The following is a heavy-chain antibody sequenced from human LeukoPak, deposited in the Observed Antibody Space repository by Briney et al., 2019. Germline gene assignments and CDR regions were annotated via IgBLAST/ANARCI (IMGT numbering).Heavy chain of an antibody. J-gene: IGHJ4*02. D-gene: IGHD6-6*01. V-gene: IGHV4-38-2*02. CDR3: ARDLGIAARPDY. CDR1: GYSISSGYY. Sequence: ASETLSLTCTVSGYSISSGYYWGWIRQPPGKGLEWIGSIYHSGSTYYNPSLKSRVTISVDTSKNQFSLKLSSVTAADTAVYYCARDLGIAARPDYWGQGTLVTVSS. CDR2: IYHSGST.